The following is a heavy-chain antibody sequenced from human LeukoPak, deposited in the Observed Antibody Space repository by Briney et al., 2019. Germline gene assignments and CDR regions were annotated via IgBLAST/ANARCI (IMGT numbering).Heavy chain of an antibody. CDR1: RFTFSTYS. Sequence: PGGSLRLSCVVSRFTFSTYSMNWVRQAPGKGLEWVSSISGSTSYIYYADSVKGRFTISRDNAKNSLYLQMSNLRAEDTAVYFCARGGGLDVWGQGATVTVSS. J-gene: IGHJ6*02. V-gene: IGHV3-21*04. CDR2: ISGSTSYI. CDR3: ARGGGLDV. D-gene: IGHD3-16*01.